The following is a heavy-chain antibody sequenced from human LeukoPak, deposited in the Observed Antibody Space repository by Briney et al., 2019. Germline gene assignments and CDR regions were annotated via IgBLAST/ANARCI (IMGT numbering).Heavy chain of an antibody. V-gene: IGHV4-38-2*02. CDR3: AREIYYDSSAYDY. CDR1: GDSLVSGHY. D-gene: IGHD3-22*01. CDR2: AYHSGSI. J-gene: IGHJ4*02. Sequence: SETLSLTCTVSGDSLVSGHYWGWIRQPPGQGLEWVGSAYHSGSIYYNPSLKSRVIMSVDTSKNQFSLKLSSLTAADTAIYYCAREIYYDSSAYDYWGQGTLVTVSS.